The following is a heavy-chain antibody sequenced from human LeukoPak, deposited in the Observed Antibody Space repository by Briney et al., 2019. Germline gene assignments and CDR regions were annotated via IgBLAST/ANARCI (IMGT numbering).Heavy chain of an antibody. D-gene: IGHD6-13*01. CDR2: ISGSGGST. CDR1: GFTFSSYA. Sequence: EGSLRLSCAASGFTFSSYAMSWVRQAPGKGLEWVSGISGSGGSTYYADSVKGRFSISRDKSKNTLNLQMNSLRAEDTAVYYCAKSGGRSSSWDDYWGQGTLVTVSS. J-gene: IGHJ4*02. CDR3: AKSGGRSSSWDDY. V-gene: IGHV3-23*01.